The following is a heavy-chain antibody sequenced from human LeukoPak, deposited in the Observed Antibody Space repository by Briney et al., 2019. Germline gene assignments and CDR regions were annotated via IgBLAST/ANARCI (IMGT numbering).Heavy chain of an antibody. D-gene: IGHD6-13*01. CDR2: FYTSANI. Sequence: PSETLSLTCTVSGGSIRSYYWSWIRQPPGKGLEWIGRFYTSANINYNPSLQSRITMSVDTSKNQLSLKLSSVTAADTAVYYCASGISATNSNAFHIWGQGTMVTVSS. CDR3: ASGISATNSNAFHI. V-gene: IGHV4-4*07. CDR1: GGSIRSYY. J-gene: IGHJ3*02.